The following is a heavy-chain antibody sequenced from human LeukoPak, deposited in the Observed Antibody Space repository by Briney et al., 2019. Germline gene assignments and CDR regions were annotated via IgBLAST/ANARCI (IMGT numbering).Heavy chain of an antibody. J-gene: IGHJ4*02. D-gene: IGHD1-26*01. CDR1: GFTFTSYW. Sequence: PGGSLRLSCAASGFTFTSYWMHWVRQAPGKGLVWVSRINSDGTSTAYADSVKGRFTISRDNAKNMRYLQMNSLRVDDTAVYYCVRGAPFDYWGQGTLVAVSS. CDR2: INSDGTST. V-gene: IGHV3-74*01. CDR3: VRGAPFDY.